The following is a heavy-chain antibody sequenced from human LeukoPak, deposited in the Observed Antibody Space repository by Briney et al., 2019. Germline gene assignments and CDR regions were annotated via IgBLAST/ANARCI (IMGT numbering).Heavy chain of an antibody. D-gene: IGHD1-26*01. V-gene: IGHV3-48*03. CDR1: RFTFSSYE. Sequence: GGSLRLSCAASRFTFSSYEMNWVRQAPGKGLEWVSYISSSGTTIYYADSVKGRFTISRDNAKKSLYLQMNSLRAEDTAVYYCARGWPRGAFDIWGQGTMVTVSS. CDR2: ISSSGTTI. J-gene: IGHJ3*02. CDR3: ARGWPRGAFDI.